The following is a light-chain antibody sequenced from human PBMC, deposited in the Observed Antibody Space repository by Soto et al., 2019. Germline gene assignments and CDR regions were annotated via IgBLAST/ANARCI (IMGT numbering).Light chain of an antibody. CDR2: GAS. CDR3: QQYGSSPPIT. CDR1: QSVSSSC. V-gene: IGKV3-20*01. Sequence: EIVLTQSPGTLSLSPGERATLSCRASQSVSSSCLAWYQQKPGQAPRLLIYGASSRATGIPDRFSGSGSGTDFTLTISRLEPEDFAVYYCQQYGSSPPITIGGGTKVEIK. J-gene: IGKJ4*01.